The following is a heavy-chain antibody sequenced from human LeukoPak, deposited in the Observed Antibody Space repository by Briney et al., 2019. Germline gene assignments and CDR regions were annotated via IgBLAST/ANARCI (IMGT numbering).Heavy chain of an antibody. CDR2: ISSSGSTI. Sequence: GGSLRLSCAASGFTFSDYYMSWIRQAPGKGLEWVSYISSSGSTIYYADSVKGRFTISRDNAKNSLYLQMNSLRAEATAVYYCAGSSGYSYGYIDCWGQGTLVTVSS. CDR3: AGSSGYSYGYIDC. D-gene: IGHD5-18*01. V-gene: IGHV3-11*04. J-gene: IGHJ4*02. CDR1: GFTFSDYY.